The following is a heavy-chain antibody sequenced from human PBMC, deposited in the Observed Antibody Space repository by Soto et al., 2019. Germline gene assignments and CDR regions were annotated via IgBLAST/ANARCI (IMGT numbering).Heavy chain of an antibody. CDR3: ARDQLEGNWFDP. CDR1: GGSISSGGYS. V-gene: IGHV4-30-2*01. J-gene: IGHJ5*02. CDR2: IYHSGST. D-gene: IGHD1-1*01. Sequence: QLQLQESGSGLVRPSQTLSLTCAVSGGSISSGGYSWNWIRQPPGKGLEWIGYIYHSGSTLYNPSLKSRDTISVDKSKNQFALKLSCVTAADTAVYYCARDQLEGNWFDPWGQGPLVTVSS.